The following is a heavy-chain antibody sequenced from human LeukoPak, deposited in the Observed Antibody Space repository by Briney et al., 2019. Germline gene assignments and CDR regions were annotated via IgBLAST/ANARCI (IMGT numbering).Heavy chain of an antibody. J-gene: IGHJ4*02. D-gene: IGHD3-9*01. CDR1: GGSFSGYY. Sequence: PSETLSLTCAVYGGSFSGYYWSWIRQPPGKGLEWIGEINHSGSTNYNPSLKSRVTISVDTSKNQFSLKLSSMTAADTAVYYCARVRMYYDILTGYSPYYYFDYWGQGTLVTVSS. CDR2: INHSGST. CDR3: ARVRMYYDILTGYSPYYYFDY. V-gene: IGHV4-34*01.